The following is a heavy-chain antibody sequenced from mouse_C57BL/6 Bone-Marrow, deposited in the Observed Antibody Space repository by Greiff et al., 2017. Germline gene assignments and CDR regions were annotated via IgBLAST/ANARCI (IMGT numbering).Heavy chain of an antibody. D-gene: IGHD1-1*01. Sequence: EVQLQQSGPELVKPGASVKISCKASGYTFTDYYMNWVKQSHGKSLEWIGDINPNNGGTSYNQKFKGKATLTVDKSSSTADMELRSLTSEDSAVYYCARWDTTVVGNWYFDVWGTGTTVTVSS. CDR2: INPNNGGT. V-gene: IGHV1-26*01. CDR3: ARWDTTVVGNWYFDV. J-gene: IGHJ1*03. CDR1: GYTFTDYY.